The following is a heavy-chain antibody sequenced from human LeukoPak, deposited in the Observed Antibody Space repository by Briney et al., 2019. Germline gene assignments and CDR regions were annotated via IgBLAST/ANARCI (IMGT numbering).Heavy chain of an antibody. V-gene: IGHV3-74*01. J-gene: IGHJ4*02. Sequence: GGSLRLSCAASGFTFSSYWMHWVRQAPGKGLVWVSRINTDGSSTNYADSVKGRFTISRDNAKNTLSLQMDSLRAEDTAVYYCTRGGGDYWGQGTLVTVSS. CDR1: GFTFSSYW. D-gene: IGHD3-16*01. CDR3: TRGGGDY. CDR2: INTDGSST.